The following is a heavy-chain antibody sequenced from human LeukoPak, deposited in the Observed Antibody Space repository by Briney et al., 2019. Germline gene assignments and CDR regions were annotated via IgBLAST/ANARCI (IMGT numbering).Heavy chain of an antibody. CDR2: INPSGGST. J-gene: IGHJ6*02. CDR1: GYTFTSYY. Sequence: ASVTVSFKASGYTFTSYYMHWVRQAPGQGLEWMGIINPSGGSTSYAQKFQGRVTMTRDTSTSTVYMELSSLRSEDTAVYYCARDLPELVRDYYYYGMDVWGQGTTVTVSS. CDR3: ARDLPELVRDYYYYGMDV. D-gene: IGHD6-13*01. V-gene: IGHV1-46*01.